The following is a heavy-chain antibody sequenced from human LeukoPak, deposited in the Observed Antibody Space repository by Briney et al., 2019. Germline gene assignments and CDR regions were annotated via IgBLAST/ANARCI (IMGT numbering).Heavy chain of an antibody. Sequence: GGSLRLSCAASGFTVSSNYMSWVRQAPGKGLEWVSVIYSGGSTYYADSVKGRFTISRDNSKNTLYLQMNSLRAEDTAVYYCAKDGSSGWHLYYFDCWGQGTLVTVSS. J-gene: IGHJ4*02. CDR1: GFTVSSNY. V-gene: IGHV3-53*01. CDR3: AKDGSSGWHLYYFDC. CDR2: IYSGGST. D-gene: IGHD6-19*01.